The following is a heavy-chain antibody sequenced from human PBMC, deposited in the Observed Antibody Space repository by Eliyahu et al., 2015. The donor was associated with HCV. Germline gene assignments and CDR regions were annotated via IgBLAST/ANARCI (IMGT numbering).Heavy chain of an antibody. J-gene: IGHJ3*02. Sequence: EVQLVESGGGLVKPGGSLRLSCAASGFXFSSYSMNWVRQAPGKGLEWVSSISSSSSYIYYADSVKGRFTISRDNAKNLLYLQMNSLRAEDTAVYYCARDQNGPIAAAGTGAFDIWGQGTMVTVSS. CDR3: ARDQNGPIAAAGTGAFDI. CDR2: ISSSSSYI. V-gene: IGHV3-21*01. D-gene: IGHD6-13*01. CDR1: GFXFSSYS.